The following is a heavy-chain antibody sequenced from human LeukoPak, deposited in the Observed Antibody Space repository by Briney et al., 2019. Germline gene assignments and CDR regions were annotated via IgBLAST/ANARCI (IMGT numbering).Heavy chain of an antibody. D-gene: IGHD3-22*01. J-gene: IGHJ5*02. V-gene: IGHV4-39*01. CDR3: ARYAGRYYKNWFDP. CDR2: IYYSGST. Sequence: SETLSLTCTVSGGSISSSSYYWGWIRQPPAKGLEWIRSIYYSGSTYYNPSLKSRVTISVDTSKNQLSLKLSSVTAADTAVYYCARYAGRYYKNWFDPWGQGTLVTVSS. CDR1: GGSISSSSYY.